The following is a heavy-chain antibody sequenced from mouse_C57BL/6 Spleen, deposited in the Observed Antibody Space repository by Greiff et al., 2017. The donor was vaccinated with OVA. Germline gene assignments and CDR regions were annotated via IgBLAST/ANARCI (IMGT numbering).Heavy chain of an antibody. D-gene: IGHD2-4*01. V-gene: IGHV1-80*01. CDR3: ARAGGDYDDLYLYCDV. Sequence: VQLQQSGAELVKPGASVKISCKASGYAFSSYWMNWVKQRPGKGLEWIGQIYPGDGDTNYNGKFKGKATLTADKSSSTAYMQLSSLTSEDSAVYFCARAGGDYDDLYLYCDVWGTGTTVTVSS. CDR1: GYAFSSYW. J-gene: IGHJ1*03. CDR2: IYPGDGDT.